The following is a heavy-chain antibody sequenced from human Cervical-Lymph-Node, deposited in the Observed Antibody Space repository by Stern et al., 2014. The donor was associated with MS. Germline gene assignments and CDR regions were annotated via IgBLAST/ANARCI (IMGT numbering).Heavy chain of an antibody. CDR1: RFTFDDYA. Sequence: EVQLVQSGGGLVQPGRSLRLSCAASRFTFDDYAKHWVRQAPGKGLEWVSGMSCNSATICYADSVKGRFTIARDNAKNSLYLQMNNLRAEDTALYYCAKDARAYYYYQMDVWGQGTTVTVSS. D-gene: IGHD2-21*01. J-gene: IGHJ6*03. CDR3: AKDARAYYYYQMDV. V-gene: IGHV3-9*01. CDR2: MSCNSATI.